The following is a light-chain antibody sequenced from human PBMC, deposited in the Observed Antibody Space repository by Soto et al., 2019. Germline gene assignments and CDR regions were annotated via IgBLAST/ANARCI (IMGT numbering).Light chain of an antibody. J-gene: IGKJ4*01. CDR3: QNYSHWPL. V-gene: IGKV3D-15*01. CDR1: QSVSNN. CDR2: DSS. Sequence: EIVMTQSPATLSVSPGERATLSCRASQSVSNNLAWYQQKPGQAPRLLIYDSSTRATGIPARFSGSGSGTEFTLTISSLQSEDFAVYYCQNYSHWPLFGGGTRVEI.